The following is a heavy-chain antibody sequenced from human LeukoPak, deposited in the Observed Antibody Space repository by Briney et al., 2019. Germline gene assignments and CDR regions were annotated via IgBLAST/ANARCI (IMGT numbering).Heavy chain of an antibody. V-gene: IGHV3-74*01. CDR3: ARVRGGSGRSYAADAFDI. Sequence: GGSLRLSCAASGFTFSHYWMHWVRQAPGKGLVWVSRIYNDGSSTSYADSVKGRLTISRDNAKSTLYLQMNSLRAEDTAVYYCARVRGGSGRSYAADAFDIWGQGTMVTVSS. CDR2: IYNDGSST. CDR1: GFTFSHYW. J-gene: IGHJ3*02. D-gene: IGHD1-26*01.